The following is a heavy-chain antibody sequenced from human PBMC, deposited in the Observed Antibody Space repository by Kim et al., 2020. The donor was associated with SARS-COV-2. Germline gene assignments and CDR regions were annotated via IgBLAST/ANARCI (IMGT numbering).Heavy chain of an antibody. Sequence: LKSRVTISVDTSKNQFSLKLSSVTAADTAVYYCARDQVVRGVIQRAGMDVWGQGTTVTVSS. V-gene: IGHV4-31*02. D-gene: IGHD3-10*01. J-gene: IGHJ6*02. CDR3: ARDQVVRGVIQRAGMDV.